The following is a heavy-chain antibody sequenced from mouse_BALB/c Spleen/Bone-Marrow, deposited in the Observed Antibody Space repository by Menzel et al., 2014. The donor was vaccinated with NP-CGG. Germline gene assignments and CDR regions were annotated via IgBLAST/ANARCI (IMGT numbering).Heavy chain of an antibody. CDR2: IYPGSGST. CDR1: GYTFTDYV. J-gene: IGHJ4*01. CDR3: ADGNYGMDY. V-gene: IGHV1-77*01. D-gene: IGHD2-1*01. Sequence: VELMESGPELVKPGGSVKMSCKASGYTFTDYVISWGKQRTGQGLEWIGEIYPGSGSTYYNEKFKGKATLTADKSSNTAYMQLSSLTSEDSAVYFCADGNYGMDYWGQGTSVTVSS.